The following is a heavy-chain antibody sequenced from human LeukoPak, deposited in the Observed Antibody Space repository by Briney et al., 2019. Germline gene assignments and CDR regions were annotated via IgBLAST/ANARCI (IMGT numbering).Heavy chain of an antibody. Sequence: PGGSLRLSCVASGFTFSSYAMSWVRQAPGKGLEWVSAISGSGGSTYYADFVRGRFTISRDNSKNTLYLQMNSLRAEDTAVYYCAKGLSSSWYGAVWGQGTLVTVSS. D-gene: IGHD6-13*01. CDR2: ISGSGGST. V-gene: IGHV3-23*01. CDR1: GFTFSSYA. J-gene: IGHJ4*02. CDR3: AKGLSSSWYGAV.